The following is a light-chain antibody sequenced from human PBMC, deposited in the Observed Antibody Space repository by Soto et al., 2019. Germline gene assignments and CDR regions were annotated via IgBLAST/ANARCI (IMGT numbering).Light chain of an antibody. Sequence: EIVLTQSPGTLSLSPGERATLSCRASQTVRTNYLAWFQHKPGQAPRLLIDGASRRATGIPDRFSGSGSWTDFTLTSNRLEPEDFAVYFCQQYSDSPLTFGGGTKVEIK. CDR2: GAS. J-gene: IGKJ4*01. CDR3: QQYSDSPLT. CDR1: QTVRTNY. V-gene: IGKV3-20*01.